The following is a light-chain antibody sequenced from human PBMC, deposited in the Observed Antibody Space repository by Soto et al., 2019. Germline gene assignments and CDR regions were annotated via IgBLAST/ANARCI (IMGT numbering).Light chain of an antibody. Sequence: DIQMTQSPSSLSTSVGDRVTITCRASQGISNYLAWYQQKPGKVPKLLIYAASTLQSGVPSRFSGSGSGTDFTLTISSLQPEDVATYYCQLYGSSHMFSFGQGTKLEIK. CDR1: QGISNY. J-gene: IGKJ2*01. CDR2: AAS. CDR3: QLYGSSHMFS. V-gene: IGKV1-27*01.